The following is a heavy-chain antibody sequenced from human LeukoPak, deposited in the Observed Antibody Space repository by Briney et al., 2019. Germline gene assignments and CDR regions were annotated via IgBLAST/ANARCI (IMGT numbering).Heavy chain of an antibody. Sequence: ASVKVSCKASGYTFTSYYMHWVRQAPGQGLEWMGIINPSGGSTSYAQKFQGRVTMTRDMSTSTVYMELSSLRSEDTAVYYCARGKQKDSSSWSPVVYYFDYWGQGTLVTVSS. J-gene: IGHJ4*02. CDR2: INPSGGST. CDR3: ARGKQKDSSSWSPVVYYFDY. CDR1: GYTFTSYY. D-gene: IGHD6-13*01. V-gene: IGHV1-46*01.